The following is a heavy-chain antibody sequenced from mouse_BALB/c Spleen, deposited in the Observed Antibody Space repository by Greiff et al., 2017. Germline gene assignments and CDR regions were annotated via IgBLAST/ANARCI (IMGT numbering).Heavy chain of an antibody. CDR1: GYTFSSYW. V-gene: IGHV1-9*01. D-gene: IGHD2-1*01. J-gene: IGHJ2*01. CDR3: ARLDYGNYVDY. CDR2: ILPGSGST. Sequence: QVQLQQSGAELMKPGASVKISCKATGYTFSSYWIEWVKQRPGHGLEWIGEILPGSGSTNYNEKFKGKATFTADTSSNTAYMQLSSLTSEDSAVYYCARLDYGNYVDYWGQGTTLTVSS.